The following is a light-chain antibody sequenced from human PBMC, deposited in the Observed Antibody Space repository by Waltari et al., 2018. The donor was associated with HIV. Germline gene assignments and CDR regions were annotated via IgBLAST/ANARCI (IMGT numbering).Light chain of an antibody. V-gene: IGKV3-20*01. CDR1: QSVDTTY. CDR3: QHYAISPPMYT. Sequence: DIVLTQSPGTLSLSPGERATLSCRASQSVDTTYLAWYQQKPGQAPRLPIYGVSSRATGIPDRFSGSGSETDFALTISRLEPEDFAVYYCQHYAISPPMYTFGQGTKLEIK. J-gene: IGKJ2*01. CDR2: GVS.